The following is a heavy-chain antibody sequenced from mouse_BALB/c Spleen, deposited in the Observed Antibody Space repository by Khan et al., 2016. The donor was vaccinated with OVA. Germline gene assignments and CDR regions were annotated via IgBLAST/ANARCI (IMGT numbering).Heavy chain of an antibody. J-gene: IGHJ3*01. D-gene: IGHD2-1*01. Sequence: QIQLVQSGPELKKPGETVKISCKASGYTFTNYGMNWVKQAPGPGLKWMGWINTYIGEPTYADDFKGRFAFSLETSASTAYLQINNLKNEDTATYCCARSNGNYWFAYWGQGTLVTVSA. CDR3: ARSNGNYWFAY. CDR2: INTYIGEP. CDR1: GYTFTNYG. V-gene: IGHV9-3-1*01.